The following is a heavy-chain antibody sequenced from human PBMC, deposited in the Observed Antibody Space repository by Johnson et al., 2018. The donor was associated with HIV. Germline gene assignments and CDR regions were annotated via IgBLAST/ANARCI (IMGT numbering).Heavy chain of an antibody. CDR3: AKDGYSSSWYPYAFDI. CDR2: ISWKSGSI. CDR1: GFTFDDYA. V-gene: IGHV3-9*03. D-gene: IGHD6-13*01. Sequence: EVQLVESGGGLVKPGGSLRLSCAASGFTFDDYAMHWVRQAPGKGLEWVSGISWKSGSIGYADSVKGRFTISRDNAKNSLYLQMNSLRAEDMALYYCAKDGYSSSWYPYAFDIWGQGTMVTVSS. J-gene: IGHJ3*02.